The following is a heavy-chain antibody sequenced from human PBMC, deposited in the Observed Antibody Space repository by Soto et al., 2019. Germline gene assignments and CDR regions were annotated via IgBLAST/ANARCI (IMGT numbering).Heavy chain of an antibody. CDR3: ARDSTYYDILTGYPNYGMDV. CDR1: GGTFSSYA. V-gene: IGHV1-69*06. Sequence: SSVKVSCKASGGTFSSYAISWVGQAPGQGLEWMGGIIPIFGTANYAQRFEGIVTNTADKSTSTAYMELSSLRSEDTAVYYCARDSTYYDILTGYPNYGMDVWGQGTTVTVSS. CDR2: IIPIFGTA. D-gene: IGHD3-9*01. J-gene: IGHJ6*02.